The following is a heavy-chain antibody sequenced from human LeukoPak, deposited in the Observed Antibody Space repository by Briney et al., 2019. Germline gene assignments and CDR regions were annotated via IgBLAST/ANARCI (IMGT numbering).Heavy chain of an antibody. CDR2: IYYSGST. J-gene: IGHJ4*02. D-gene: IGHD6-13*01. CDR3: ARGPSS. CDR1: GASVASANYY. V-gene: IGHV4-39*07. Sequence: SETLSLTCAVSGASVASANYYWAWIRHPPGKGLEWIGSIYYSGSTYYNPSLKSRVTISVDTSKNQFSLKLSSVTAADTAVYYCARGPSSWGQGTLVTVSS.